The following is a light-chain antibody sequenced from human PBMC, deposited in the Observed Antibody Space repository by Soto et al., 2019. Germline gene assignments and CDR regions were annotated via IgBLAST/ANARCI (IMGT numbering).Light chain of an antibody. V-gene: IGLV2-11*01. J-gene: IGLJ1*01. CDR2: DVD. CDR3: CSYAGTFTYV. CDR1: SSDVGGYNY. Sequence: QSVLTQPRSVSGSPGQSVTISCTGSSSDVGGYNYVSWYQQDPGKAPKVIIYDVDQRPSGVPDRFSGSRSDNTASLTISGLQAGDEADYYCCSYAGTFTYVFGTGTKVTVL.